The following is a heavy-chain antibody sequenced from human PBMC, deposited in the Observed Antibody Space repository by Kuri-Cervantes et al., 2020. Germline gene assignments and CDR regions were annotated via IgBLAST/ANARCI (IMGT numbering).Heavy chain of an antibody. Sequence: GSLRLSCTVSGGSVSSGSYYWSWIRQPPGKGLEWIGYIYYSGSTNYNPSLKSRVTISVDTSKNQFSLKLSSVTAADTAVYYCARESGIAVAGTWYYYYGMDVWGQGTTVTVSS. CDR1: GGSVSSGSYY. D-gene: IGHD6-19*01. V-gene: IGHV4-61*01. J-gene: IGHJ6*02. CDR3: ARESGIAVAGTWYYYYGMDV. CDR2: IYYSGST.